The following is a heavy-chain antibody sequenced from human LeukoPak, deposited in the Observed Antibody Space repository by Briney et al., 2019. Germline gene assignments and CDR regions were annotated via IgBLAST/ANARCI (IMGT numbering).Heavy chain of an antibody. D-gene: IGHD6-13*01. J-gene: IGHJ4*02. Sequence: ASVKVSCKASGYTFTVYYLHWVRQAPGQGLEWMGRINPNSGGTNSGQKFQGRVTMTRDTSISTAYLELSSLTFDDTAVYYCARVDAASLAVHYWGQGTLVTVSS. V-gene: IGHV1-2*02. CDR2: INPNSGGT. CDR3: ARVDAASLAVHY. CDR1: GYTFTVYY.